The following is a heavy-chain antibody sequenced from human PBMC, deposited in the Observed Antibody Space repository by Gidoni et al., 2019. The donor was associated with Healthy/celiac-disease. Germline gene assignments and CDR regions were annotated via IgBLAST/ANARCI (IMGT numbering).Heavy chain of an antibody. J-gene: IGHJ3*02. CDR1: GGSFSGYY. D-gene: IGHD3-22*01. CDR2: INHSGST. CDR3: ARAGETAPPNYYDSSGTDAFDI. V-gene: IGHV4-34*01. Sequence: QVQLQQWGAGLLKPSETLSLTCAVYGGSFSGYYWSWLRQPPGKGLEWIGEINHSGSTNYNPSLKSRVTISVDTSKNQFSLKLSSVTAADTAVYYCARAGETAPPNYYDSSGTDAFDIWGQGTMVTVSS.